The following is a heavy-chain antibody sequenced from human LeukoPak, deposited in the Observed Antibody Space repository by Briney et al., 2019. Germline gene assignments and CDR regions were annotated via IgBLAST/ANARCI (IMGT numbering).Heavy chain of an antibody. V-gene: IGHV3-30-3*01. J-gene: IGHJ3*02. D-gene: IGHD2-21*01. Sequence: GRSLRLSCAASGFTFSSYAMHWVRQAPGKGLEWVAVISYDGSNKYYADSVKGRFTISRDNSKNTLYLQMNSLRAEDTAVYYCARAQPRILNAFDIWGQGTMVTVSS. CDR3: ARAQPRILNAFDI. CDR1: GFTFSSYA. CDR2: ISYDGSNK.